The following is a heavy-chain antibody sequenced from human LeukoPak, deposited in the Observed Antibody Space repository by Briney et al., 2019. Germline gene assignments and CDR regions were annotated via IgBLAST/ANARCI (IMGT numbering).Heavy chain of an antibody. CDR2: MNPNSGNT. D-gene: IGHD4-17*01. V-gene: IGHV1-8*01. Sequence: GASVKVSCTASGYTFTSYDINWVRQATGQGLEWMGWMNPNSGNTGYAQTFQGVVTMTRNTSISTAYMELSSLRSEDPAVYYCAREQRYGDFDYWGQGTLVTVSS. J-gene: IGHJ4*02. CDR1: GYTFTSYD. CDR3: AREQRYGDFDY.